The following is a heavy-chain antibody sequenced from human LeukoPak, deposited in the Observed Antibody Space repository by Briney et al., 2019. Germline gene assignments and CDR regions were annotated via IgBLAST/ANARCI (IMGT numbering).Heavy chain of an antibody. D-gene: IGHD1-26*01. V-gene: IGHV3-30*01. Sequence: GRSLRLSCAASGFTFSSYAMHWVRQAPGKGLEWVAVISYDGSNKYYADSVKGRFTISRDNSKNTLYLQMNNLRAEDTAVYYCARSSGSRLDYWGQGTLVTVSS. CDR1: GFTFSSYA. CDR2: ISYDGSNK. J-gene: IGHJ4*02. CDR3: ARSSGSRLDY.